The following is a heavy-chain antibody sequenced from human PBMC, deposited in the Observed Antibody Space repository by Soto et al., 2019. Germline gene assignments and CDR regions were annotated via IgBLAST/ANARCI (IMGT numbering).Heavy chain of an antibody. CDR1: GGSVSSGSYY. D-gene: IGHD5-18*01. V-gene: IGHV4-61*01. CDR2: IYYSGST. J-gene: IGHJ6*02. CDR3: ATGQLWLPDGMDV. Sequence: QVQLQESGPGLVKPSETLSLTCTVSGGSVSSGSYYWSWIRQPPGKGLEWIGYIYYSGSTNYNPSLTSRVTISVDTSKNQFSLKLRSVTAANTAVYYCATGQLWLPDGMDVWGQGTTVTVSS.